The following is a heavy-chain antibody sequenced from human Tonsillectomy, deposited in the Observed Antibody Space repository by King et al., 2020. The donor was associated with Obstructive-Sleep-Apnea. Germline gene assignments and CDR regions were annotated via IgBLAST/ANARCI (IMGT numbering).Heavy chain of an antibody. CDR3: ARGPYDILTSYYLIDY. V-gene: IGHV3-21*01. Sequence: VQLVESGGVLVKPGGSLRLSCAASGFTFSSYSMNWVRQAPGKGLEWVSSITSSSSFIYYADSVKGRFTISRDNAKNSLYLQMNSLRAEHTAVYYCARGPYDILTSYYLIDYWGQGTLVTVSS. D-gene: IGHD3-9*01. J-gene: IGHJ4*02. CDR1: GFTFSSYS. CDR2: ITSSSSFI.